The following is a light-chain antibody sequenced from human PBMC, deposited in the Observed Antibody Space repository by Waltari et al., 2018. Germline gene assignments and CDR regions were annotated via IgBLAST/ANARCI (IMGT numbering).Light chain of an antibody. V-gene: IGKV4-1*01. J-gene: IGKJ4*01. CDR3: QEYYSTPIT. CDR2: WAS. CDR1: LNVLDSSINKNY. Sequence: DSLLSLFPDSLPVSLTESASLACTVSLNVLDSSINKNYVAWYQQKPGQPPKLLIHWASTRECGVPDRFSGSGSGTDFTLTISGLQAEDVAVYYCQEYYSTPITFGGGTKVEIK.